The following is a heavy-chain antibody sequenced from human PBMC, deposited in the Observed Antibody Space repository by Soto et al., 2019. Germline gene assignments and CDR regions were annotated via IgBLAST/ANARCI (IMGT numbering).Heavy chain of an antibody. CDR1: GGSISSGGYY. CDR3: ARSSVVVTAIPNYFDP. CDR2: IYYSGST. Sequence: PSETLSLTCTVSGGSISSGGYYWSWIRQHPGKGLEWIGYIYYSGSTYYNPSLKSRVTISVDTSKNQFSLKLSSVTAADTAVYYCARSSVVVTAIPNYFDPWGPGALVTVSS. J-gene: IGHJ5*02. V-gene: IGHV4-31*03. D-gene: IGHD2-21*02.